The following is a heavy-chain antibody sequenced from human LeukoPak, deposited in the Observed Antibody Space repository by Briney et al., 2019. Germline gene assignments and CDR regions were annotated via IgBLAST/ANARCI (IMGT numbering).Heavy chain of an antibody. CDR1: GFTFSSYA. CDR2: LSGSGLST. V-gene: IGHV3-23*01. Sequence: GGSLRLSCPASGFTFSSYAMSWVRQAPGKGLQWVSALSGSGLSTYYADSVKGRFTISRDNSKNTLYLQMNSLRAEDTAVYYCAKGAMAVSSSTPGVRYYYMDVWGKGTTVTVSS. CDR3: AKGAMAVSSSTPGVRYYYMDV. D-gene: IGHD6-6*01. J-gene: IGHJ6*03.